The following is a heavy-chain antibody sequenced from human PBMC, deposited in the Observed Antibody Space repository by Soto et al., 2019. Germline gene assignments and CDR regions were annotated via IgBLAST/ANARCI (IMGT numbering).Heavy chain of an antibody. V-gene: IGHV3-33*01. CDR2: IWYDGSNK. Sequence: PGGSLRLSCAASGFTFSSYGMHWVRQAPGKGLEWVAVIWYDGSNKYYADSVKGRFTISRDNSKNTLYLQMNSLRAEDTAVYYCARTPRFLEWPDYFDYWGQGTLVTVSS. J-gene: IGHJ4*02. CDR3: ARTPRFLEWPDYFDY. D-gene: IGHD3-3*01. CDR1: GFTFSSYG.